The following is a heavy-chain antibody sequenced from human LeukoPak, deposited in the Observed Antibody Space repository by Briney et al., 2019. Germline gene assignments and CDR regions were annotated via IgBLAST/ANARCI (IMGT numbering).Heavy chain of an antibody. Sequence: GGSLRLSCAASGFTFSSYAMTWVRQAPGKGLEWVSVVTANGGSTNYADSVKGRFTISRDNSKNTLYLQMNSLRAEDTAVYYCAQSPGSGYLFDYWGQGTLVTVSS. V-gene: IGHV3-23*01. CDR2: VTANGGST. CDR1: GFTFSSYA. CDR3: AQSPGSGYLFDY. J-gene: IGHJ4*02. D-gene: IGHD3-22*01.